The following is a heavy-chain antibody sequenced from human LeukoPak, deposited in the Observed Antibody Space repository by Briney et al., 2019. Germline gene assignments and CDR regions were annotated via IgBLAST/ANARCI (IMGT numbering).Heavy chain of an antibody. J-gene: IGHJ3*02. D-gene: IGHD7-27*01. CDR2: INPSGGST. CDR1: GYTFTSYY. Sequence: GASVKVSCKASGYTFTSYYMHWVRQAPGQGLEWMGIINPSGGSTSYAQKFQGRVTMTRNTSTSTVYMELSSLRSEDTAVYYCARAWVISRLGDAFDIWGQGTMVTVSS. V-gene: IGHV1-46*01. CDR3: ARAWVISRLGDAFDI.